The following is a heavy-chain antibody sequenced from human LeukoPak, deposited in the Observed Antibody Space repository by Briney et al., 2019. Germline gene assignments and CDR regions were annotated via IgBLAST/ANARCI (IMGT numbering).Heavy chain of an antibody. D-gene: IGHD1-26*01. J-gene: IGHJ4*02. CDR2: ISCNGGST. Sequence: GGSLRLSCAASGFTFDDYGMSWVRQAPGKGLEWVSGISCNGGSTGYADSAKGRFTISRDNAKNSLYLQMNSLRAEDTALYYCARVGWELLRPGYFDYWGQGTLVTVSS. V-gene: IGHV3-20*04. CDR1: GFTFDDYG. CDR3: ARVGWELLRPGYFDY.